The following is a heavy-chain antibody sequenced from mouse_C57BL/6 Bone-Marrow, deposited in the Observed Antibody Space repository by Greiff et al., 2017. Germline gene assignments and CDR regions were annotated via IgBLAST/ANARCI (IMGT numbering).Heavy chain of an antibody. CDR2: FHPYNDDT. CDR3: ARGCNYGGYYFDY. CDR1: GYTFTTYP. D-gene: IGHD2-4*01. J-gene: IGHJ2*01. V-gene: IGHV1-47*01. Sequence: VKLQESGAELVKPGASVKMSCKASGYTFTTYPIEWVKQNHGKSLEWIGNFHPYNDDTKYNEKFKGKATLTVEKSSSTAYLQLSRLTSADSADYASARGCNYGGYYFDYWGQGTTLTVSS.